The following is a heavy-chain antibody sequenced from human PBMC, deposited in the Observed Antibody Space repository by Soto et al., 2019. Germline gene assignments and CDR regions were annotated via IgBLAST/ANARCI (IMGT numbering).Heavy chain of an antibody. CDR1: GGTFSSYT. CDR3: ARAGAYDYYYGRDF. J-gene: IGHJ6*02. V-gene: IGHV1-69*02. D-gene: IGHD1-1*01. CDR2: IIPILGIV. Sequence: QVQLVQSGAEVKKPGSSVKVSCKASGGTFSSYTISWVRQAPGQGLEWMGRIIPILGIVNYAQKFQGSVTIPADKSTSTAYKELSSLRSEDTAVYYCARAGAYDYYYGRDFWGQGTTVTVSS.